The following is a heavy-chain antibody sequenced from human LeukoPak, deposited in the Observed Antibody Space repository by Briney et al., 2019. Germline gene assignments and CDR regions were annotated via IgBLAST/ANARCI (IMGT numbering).Heavy chain of an antibody. J-gene: IGHJ6*03. D-gene: IGHD2-2*01. CDR2: ISSSSSYI. CDR1: GFTFSSYS. Sequence: GGSLRLSCAASGFTFSSYSMNWVRQAPGPGLEWVSSISSSSSYIYYADSVKGRFTISRDNAKNSLYLQMNSLRAEDTAVYYCARVRIVVVPAAWDYYYYYMDVWGKGTTVTVSS. CDR3: ARVRIVVVPAAWDYYYYYMDV. V-gene: IGHV3-21*01.